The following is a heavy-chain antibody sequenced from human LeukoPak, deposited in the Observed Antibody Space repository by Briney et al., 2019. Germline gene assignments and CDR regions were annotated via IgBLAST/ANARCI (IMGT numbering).Heavy chain of an antibody. J-gene: IGHJ5*02. D-gene: IGHD6-19*01. V-gene: IGHV4-61*02. CDR2: IYTSGST. CDR1: GGSISSGSYY. CDR3: ARGPMGRLVRNGRGFDP. Sequence: SETLSLTCTVSGGSISSGSYYWSWIRQPAGKGLEWIGRIYTSGSTNYNPSLKSRVTISVDTSKNQFSLKLSSVTAADTAVYYCARGPMGRLVRNGRGFDPWGQGTLVTVSS.